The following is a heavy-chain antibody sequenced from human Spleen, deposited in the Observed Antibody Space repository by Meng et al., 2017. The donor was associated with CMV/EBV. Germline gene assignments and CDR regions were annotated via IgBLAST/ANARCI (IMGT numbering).Heavy chain of an antibody. V-gene: IGHV3-23*01. Sequence: GESLKISCAVSGFTFSSYAMSWVRQAPGKGLEWVSGINVGGGSTYYADSVKGRFTISRYNSKNTLYLQMNSLRAEDTAVYYCARERGYSGYDFHVDYWGQGTLVTVSS. CDR3: ARERGYSGYDFHVDY. J-gene: IGHJ4*02. CDR2: INVGGGST. D-gene: IGHD5-12*01. CDR1: GFTFSSYA.